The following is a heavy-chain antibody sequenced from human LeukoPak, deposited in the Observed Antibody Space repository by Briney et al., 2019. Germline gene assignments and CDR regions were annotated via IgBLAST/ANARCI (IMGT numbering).Heavy chain of an antibody. J-gene: IGHJ4*02. V-gene: IGHV1-24*01. D-gene: IGHD5-18*01. CDR2: FDVIDAKT. CDR1: GSSLTELS. CDR3: AAGRPYSLLDY. Sequence: ASVKVSCTVSGSSLTELSLYWVRQAPGKGLEWMGGFDVIDAKTFYAQKFQGRVTMTEDLSTDTAYMELSSLRSDDTAFYYCAAGRPYSLLDYWGQGTLLTFSS.